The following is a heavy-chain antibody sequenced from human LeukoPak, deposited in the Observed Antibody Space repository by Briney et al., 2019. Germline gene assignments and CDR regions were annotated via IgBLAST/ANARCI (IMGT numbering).Heavy chain of an antibody. CDR2: ITGSGDTT. CDR1: GFIFSNYA. V-gene: IGHV3-23*01. D-gene: IGHD3-9*01. J-gene: IGHJ4*02. CDR3: AKWEDYDILTGYYVSDF. Sequence: GASLRLSCAASGFIFSNYAMSWVGQAPGKGVEWGSAITGSGDTTYYADSVKGGLTISRDNSKYTLYMEMNTLRAEDTAVYYCAKWEDYDILTGYYVSDFWGQGTLVTVSS.